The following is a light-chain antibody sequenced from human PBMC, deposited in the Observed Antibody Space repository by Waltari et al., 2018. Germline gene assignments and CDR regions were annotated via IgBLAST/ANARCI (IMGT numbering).Light chain of an antibody. Sequence: QSALTQPRSVSGTPGQSVTISCTGTNSDVGAYNFVSWYQQHPGKAPKVIIYNVIERPSGVPARFSGSKSGTTGSLTISGLQPEDEADYYCCSYGGSYNWVFGGGTKVTVL. CDR2: NVI. CDR1: NSDVGAYNF. V-gene: IGLV2-11*01. J-gene: IGLJ3*02. CDR3: CSYGGSYNWV.